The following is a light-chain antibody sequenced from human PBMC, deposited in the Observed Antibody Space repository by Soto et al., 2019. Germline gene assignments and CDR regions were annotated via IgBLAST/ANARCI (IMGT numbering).Light chain of an antibody. Sequence: TQSPGTLSLSPGERATLSCRASQSVSNNYLAWYQQKPGKAPKLLIYAASSLQSGVPSRFSGSGSGTDFTLTISSLQPEDFATYYCQQSYSTSWTFGQGTKVDIK. V-gene: IGKV1-39*01. CDR2: AAS. CDR1: QSVSNNY. CDR3: QQSYSTSWT. J-gene: IGKJ1*01.